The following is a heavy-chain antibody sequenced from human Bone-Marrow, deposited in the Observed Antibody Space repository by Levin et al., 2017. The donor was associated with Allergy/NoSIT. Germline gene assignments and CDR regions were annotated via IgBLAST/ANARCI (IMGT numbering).Heavy chain of an antibody. CDR1: GFTVSSNY. Sequence: GESLKISCAASGFTVSSNYMNWVRQAPGKGLEWVSVIYRGGGTYYADSVKGRFIISRDNSKNTVYLQMDSLTAADTAVYFCARGMTYSSGWLDFDYWGQGTVVTVSS. D-gene: IGHD6-19*01. J-gene: IGHJ4*02. V-gene: IGHV3-53*01. CDR2: IYRGGGT. CDR3: ARGMTYSSGWLDFDY.